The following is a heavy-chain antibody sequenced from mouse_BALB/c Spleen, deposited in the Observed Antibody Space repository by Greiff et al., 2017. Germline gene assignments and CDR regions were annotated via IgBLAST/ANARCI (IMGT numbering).Heavy chain of an antibody. J-gene: IGHJ2*01. CDR1: GFTFSSYT. CDR2: ISNGGGST. D-gene: IGHD2-14*01. V-gene: IGHV5-12-2*01. CDR3: ARQRGTAFDY. Sequence: EVQLVESGGGLVQPGGSLKLSCAASGFTFSSYTMSWVRQTPEKRLEWVAYISNGGGSTYYPDTVKGRFTISRDNAKNTLYLQMSSLKSEDTAMYYCARQRGTAFDYWGQGTTLTVSS.